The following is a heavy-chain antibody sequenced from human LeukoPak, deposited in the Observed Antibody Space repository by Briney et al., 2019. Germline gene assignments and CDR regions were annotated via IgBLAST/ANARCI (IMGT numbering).Heavy chain of an antibody. D-gene: IGHD3-10*01. V-gene: IGHV1-18*01. CDR3: AKDPRHRLVWFGEETHFYYMDV. Sequence: ASVKVSCKASGYTFTSYGISWVRQAPGQGLEWMGWISPYNSNTKYTQKLQGRVTMTTDTSTSTAYMELRSLRSDDTAVYYCAKDPRHRLVWFGEETHFYYMDVWGKGTTVTISS. CDR2: ISPYNSNT. CDR1: GYTFTSYG. J-gene: IGHJ6*03.